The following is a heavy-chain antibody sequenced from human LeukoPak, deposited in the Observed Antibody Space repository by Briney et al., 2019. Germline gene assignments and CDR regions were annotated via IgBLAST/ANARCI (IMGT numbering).Heavy chain of an antibody. V-gene: IGHV1-2*06. CDR1: GYTFTGYY. CDR3: ARGRGIAAAGTRIDY. J-gene: IGHJ4*02. Sequence: ASVKVSCKASGYTFTGYYMHWVRQALGQGLEWMGRINPNSGGTNYAQKFQGRVTMTRDTSISAAYMELSRLRSDDTAVYYCARGRGIAAAGTRIDYWGQGTLVTVSS. CDR2: INPNSGGT. D-gene: IGHD6-13*01.